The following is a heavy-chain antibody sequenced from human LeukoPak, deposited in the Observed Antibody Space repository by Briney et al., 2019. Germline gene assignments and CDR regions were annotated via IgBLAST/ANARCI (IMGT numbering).Heavy chain of an antibody. V-gene: IGHV4-59*01. CDR2: IYYSGST. J-gene: IGHJ6*02. CDR3: ARDIVVVPAARVYGMDV. Sequence: SETLSLTCTVSGASFSSYYWSWIRQPPGKGLEWIGYIYYSGSTNYNPSLKSRVTISVDTSKNQFSLKLSSVTAADTAVYYCARDIVVVPAARVYGMDVWGQGTTVTVSS. D-gene: IGHD2-2*01. CDR1: GASFSSYY.